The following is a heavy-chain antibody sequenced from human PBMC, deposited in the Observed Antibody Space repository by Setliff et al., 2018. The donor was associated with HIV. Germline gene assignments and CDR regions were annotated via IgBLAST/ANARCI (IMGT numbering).Heavy chain of an antibody. CDR2: IRADNGHT. V-gene: IGHV1-18*01. D-gene: IGHD6-13*01. Sequence: ASVKVSCKASGYTFSTYGLTWVRQAPGQGLEWMGWIRADNGHTDYAQKFQGRVTMTADTSTSTAYMEMRTLRSDDTAVYYCARDAPGNTESAPGYWGQGTLVTVSS. CDR3: ARDAPGNTESAPGY. CDR1: GYTFSTYG. J-gene: IGHJ4*02.